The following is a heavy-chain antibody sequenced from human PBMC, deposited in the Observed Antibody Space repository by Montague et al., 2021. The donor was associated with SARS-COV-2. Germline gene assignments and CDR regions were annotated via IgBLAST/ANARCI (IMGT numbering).Heavy chain of an antibody. CDR1: GFTLGSYW. J-gene: IGHJ2*01. D-gene: IGHD2-15*01. CDR3: ARDGEYWSGEKCYSYWYFDL. V-gene: IGHV3-7*01. Sequence: SLRLSCAGSGFTLGSYWLSWVRQAPGKGLEWVANMKQDGSEIFYMDSVKGRFTMSRDNAKGSVYLQMTSLRIEDTARYYCARDGEYWSGEKCYSYWYFDLWGRGTQVTVS. CDR2: MKQDGSEI.